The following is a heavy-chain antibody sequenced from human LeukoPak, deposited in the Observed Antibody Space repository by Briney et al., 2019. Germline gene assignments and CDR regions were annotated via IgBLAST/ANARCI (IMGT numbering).Heavy chain of an antibody. CDR2: IKTKSDGGTT. Sequence: GGSLRLSCAASGFTFSNVWMTWVRQAPGKGLEWVGHIKTKSDGGTTDYAAPVKGRFTISRDDLKDTLYLQMNSLKTEDTALYYCSTSTTVITGYWGQGTLVTVSS. J-gene: IGHJ4*02. CDR1: GFTFSNVW. V-gene: IGHV3-15*01. CDR3: STSTTVITGY. D-gene: IGHD4-23*01.